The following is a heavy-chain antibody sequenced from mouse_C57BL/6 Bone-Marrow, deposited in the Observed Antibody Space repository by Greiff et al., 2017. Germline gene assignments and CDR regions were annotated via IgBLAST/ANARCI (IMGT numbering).Heavy chain of an antibody. V-gene: IGHV1-76*01. Sequence: QVQLQQSGAELVRPGASVKLSCKASGYTFTDYYLNWVKQRPGQGLEWIARIYPGSGNTYYNEKFKGKATLTAEQSSSTAYMQLSSLTSEDSAVYCCAREEAQATAWFAYWGQGTLVTVSA. CDR3: AREEAQATAWFAY. D-gene: IGHD3-2*02. J-gene: IGHJ3*01. CDR2: IYPGSGNT. CDR1: GYTFTDYY.